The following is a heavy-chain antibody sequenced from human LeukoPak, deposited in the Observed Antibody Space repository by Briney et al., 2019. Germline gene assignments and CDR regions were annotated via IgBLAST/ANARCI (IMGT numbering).Heavy chain of an antibody. D-gene: IGHD3-3*01. V-gene: IGHV4-30-2*01. CDR2: IYHSGST. Sequence: PSETLSLTCAVSGGSISSGGYSWSWIRQPPGEGLEWIGYIYHSGSTYYNPSLKSRVTISVDSSKNQFSLKLSSVTAADTAVYYCAGAVTRGDFWSGYYPGSFDYWGQGTLVTVSS. CDR3: AGAVTRGDFWSGYYPGSFDY. J-gene: IGHJ4*02. CDR1: GGSISSGGYS.